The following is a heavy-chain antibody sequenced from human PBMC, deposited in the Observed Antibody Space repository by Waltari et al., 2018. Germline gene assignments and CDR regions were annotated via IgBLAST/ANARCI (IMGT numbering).Heavy chain of an antibody. CDR1: GYSFTSYW. V-gene: IGHV5-51*03. CDR2: IYPGDADT. J-gene: IGHJ4*02. D-gene: IGHD3-22*01. Sequence: EVQLVQSGAEVKKPGESLKISCKGSGYSFTSYWIGWVRQMPGKGLEWMGIIYPGDADTRYSPSFQGQVTISADKSISTAYLQWSSLKASDTAMYYCARLAGYYDSSGYYYVRYFDYWGQGTLVTVSS. CDR3: ARLAGYYDSSGYYYVRYFDY.